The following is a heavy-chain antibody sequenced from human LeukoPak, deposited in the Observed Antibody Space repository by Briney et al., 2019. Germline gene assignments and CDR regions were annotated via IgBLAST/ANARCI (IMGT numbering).Heavy chain of an antibody. V-gene: IGHV3-15*01. CDR3: TTGIVVVPAAIAYYFDY. D-gene: IGHD2-2*01. CDR2: IKSKTDGGTT. Sequence: PGGSLRLSCAASGFTFSNAWMSWVRQAPGKGLERVGRIKSKTDGGTTDYAAPVKGRFTISRDDSKNTLYLQMNSLKTEDTDVYYCTTGIVVVPAAIAYYFDYWGQGTLVTVSS. CDR1: GFTFSNAW. J-gene: IGHJ4*02.